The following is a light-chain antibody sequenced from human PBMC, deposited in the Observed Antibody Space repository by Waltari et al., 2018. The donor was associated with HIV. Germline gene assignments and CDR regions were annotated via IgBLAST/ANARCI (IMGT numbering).Light chain of an antibody. CDR2: EVS. V-gene: IGLV2-23*02. Sequence: QSALTQPASVSGSPGQSITISCTGTSSDVGRYNLVSWYQQHPGNAPKLMTYEVSKRASGVSNRFSGSKSGHTASLTVSGLQAEDEADYYCCSYAGSRVFGGGTKLTVL. CDR1: SSDVGRYNL. CDR3: CSYAGSRV. J-gene: IGLJ3*02.